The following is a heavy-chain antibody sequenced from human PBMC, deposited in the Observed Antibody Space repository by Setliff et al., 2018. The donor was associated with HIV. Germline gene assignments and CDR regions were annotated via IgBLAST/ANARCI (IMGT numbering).Heavy chain of an antibody. Sequence: SVKVSCKASGGTFSSYITAWERQAPGQGLEWMGGIHPIFGTTNYARDFMGRVSITADESPNTAYMELSSLRSDDSAIYYCVRGIPRGTVFGVVGYSDYWGQRTPVTVSS. V-gene: IGHV1-69*13. CDR2: IHPIFGTT. D-gene: IGHD3-3*01. CDR3: VRGIPRGTVFGVVGYSDY. CDR1: GGTFSSYI. J-gene: IGHJ4*02.